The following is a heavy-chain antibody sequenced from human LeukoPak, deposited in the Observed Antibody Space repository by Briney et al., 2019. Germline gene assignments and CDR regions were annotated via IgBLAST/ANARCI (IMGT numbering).Heavy chain of an antibody. CDR3: ARLPDYDILTGYYPRG. J-gene: IGHJ4*02. D-gene: IGHD3-9*01. V-gene: IGHV1-69*04. Sequence: ASVKVSCKASGGTFSSYAISWVRQAPGQGLEWMGRIIPILGIANYAQKFQGRVTITADKFTSTAYMELSSLRSEDTAVYYCARLPDYDILTGYYPRGWGQGTLVTVSS. CDR1: GGTFSSYA. CDR2: IIPILGIA.